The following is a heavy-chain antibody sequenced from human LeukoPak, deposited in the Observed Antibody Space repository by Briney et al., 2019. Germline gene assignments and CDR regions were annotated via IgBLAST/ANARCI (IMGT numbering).Heavy chain of an antibody. J-gene: IGHJ4*02. CDR3: AKVGSIGKPYSSSWYVDY. D-gene: IGHD6-13*01. Sequence: GGSLRLSCAASGFTFSSYAMSWVRQAPGKGLEWVSAISGSGGSTYYADSVKGRFTISRDNSKNTLYLQMNSLRAEDTAVYYCAKVGSIGKPYSSSWYVDYWGQGTLVTVSS. V-gene: IGHV3-23*01. CDR1: GFTFSSYA. CDR2: ISGSGGST.